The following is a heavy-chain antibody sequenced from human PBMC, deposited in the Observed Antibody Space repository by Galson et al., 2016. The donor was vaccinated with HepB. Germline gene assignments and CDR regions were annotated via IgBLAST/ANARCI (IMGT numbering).Heavy chain of an antibody. Sequence: SLRLSCAASGFTLRSYAMSWVRQAPGKGLEWVFSISGSGGSSYSPDSVKGRFTMSRDNSKNTLYLQMNSLRVEDTAVYYCAKTYFFDSSGPYPGYGAFDIWGQGTLVAVSS. J-gene: IGHJ3*02. CDR2: ISGSGGSS. CDR1: GFTLRSYA. V-gene: IGHV3-23*01. D-gene: IGHD3-22*01. CDR3: AKTYFFDSSGPYPGYGAFDI.